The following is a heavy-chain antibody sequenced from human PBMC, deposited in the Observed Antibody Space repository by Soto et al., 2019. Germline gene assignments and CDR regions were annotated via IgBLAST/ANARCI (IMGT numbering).Heavy chain of an antibody. CDR2: ISSSSSTI. V-gene: IGHV3-48*01. Sequence: PGGSLRLSCAASGFTFSSYSMNWVRQAPGKGLEWVSYISSSSSTIYYADSVKGRFTISRDNAKNSLYLQMNSLRAEDTAVYYCATDGEPGIAAAELPNWGQGTLVTVS. J-gene: IGHJ4*02. CDR3: ATDGEPGIAAAELPN. CDR1: GFTFSSYS. D-gene: IGHD6-13*01.